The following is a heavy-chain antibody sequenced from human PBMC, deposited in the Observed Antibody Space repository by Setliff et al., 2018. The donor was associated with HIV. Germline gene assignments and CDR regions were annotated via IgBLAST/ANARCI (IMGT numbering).Heavy chain of an antibody. J-gene: IGHJ4*02. CDR3: AKDHVPGQWLIRVYFDY. CDR2: ISAYNGNT. V-gene: IGHV1-18*01. Sequence: ASVKVSCKASGYTFTSYGISWVRQAPGQGLEWMGWISAYNGNTNYAQKLQGRVTMTTDTSTSTSYMHLSSLRAEDTAVYFCAKDHVPGQWLIRVYFDYWGQGTVVTVSS. CDR1: GYTFTSYG. D-gene: IGHD6-19*01.